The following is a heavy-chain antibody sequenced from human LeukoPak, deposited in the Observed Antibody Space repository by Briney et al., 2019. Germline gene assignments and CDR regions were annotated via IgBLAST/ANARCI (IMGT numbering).Heavy chain of an antibody. CDR1: GYTFTGYY. V-gene: IGHV1-2*02. Sequence: ASVKVSCKASGYTFTGYYIHWVRQAPGQGLEWMGWINPKSGGTTYAQKFQGRVTMTRDTSIGTAYMELSRLTSDDTAVFYCAKDRAVVTATSPNWLDPWGQGTLVTVSS. D-gene: IGHD2-21*02. CDR2: INPKSGGT. CDR3: AKDRAVVTATSPNWLDP. J-gene: IGHJ5*02.